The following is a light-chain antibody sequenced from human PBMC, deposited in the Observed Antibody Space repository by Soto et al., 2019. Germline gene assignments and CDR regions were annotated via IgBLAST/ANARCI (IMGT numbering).Light chain of an antibody. CDR3: QQSYSTTPWT. V-gene: IGKV1-39*01. Sequence: DIQMTQSPSSLSASVGDRVTITCRASQSIVTYLNWYLQKPGKAPKLLIYAASNLQSGVPSRFSGSGSGRDFTLTISSLQPEDFATYFCQQSYSTTPWTFGRGTKVEIK. CDR2: AAS. CDR1: QSIVTY. J-gene: IGKJ1*01.